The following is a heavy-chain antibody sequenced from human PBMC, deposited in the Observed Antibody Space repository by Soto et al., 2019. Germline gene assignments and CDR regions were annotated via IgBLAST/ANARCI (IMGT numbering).Heavy chain of an antibody. CDR3: ARGGNIVVVPSALYYYGMDV. J-gene: IGHJ6*02. CDR1: GGTFSSYA. Sequence: QVQRVQSGAEEKKPGSSVKVSCKASGGTFSSYAISWVRQAPGQGLEWMGGIIPIFGTANYAQKFQGRVTITANESTSTAYRELSSLRSEDTAVYYCARGGNIVVVPSALYYYGMDVSGHGTTVTVS. V-gene: IGHV1-69*01. CDR2: IIPIFGTA. D-gene: IGHD2-2*01.